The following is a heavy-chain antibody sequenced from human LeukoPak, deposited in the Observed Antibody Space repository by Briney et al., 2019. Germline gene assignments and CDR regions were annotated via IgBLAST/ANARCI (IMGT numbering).Heavy chain of an antibody. CDR2: IRYDGSNK. CDR3: AKDRGRSYRNAFDI. V-gene: IGHV3-30*02. CDR1: GFTFSSYG. J-gene: IGHJ3*02. Sequence: PGGSLRLSCAASGFTFSSYGMHWVRQAPGKGLEWVAFIRYDGSNKYYAVSVKGRFTISRDNSKNTLYLQMNSLRAEDTAVYYCAKDRGRSYRNAFDIWGQGTMVTVSS. D-gene: IGHD1-26*01.